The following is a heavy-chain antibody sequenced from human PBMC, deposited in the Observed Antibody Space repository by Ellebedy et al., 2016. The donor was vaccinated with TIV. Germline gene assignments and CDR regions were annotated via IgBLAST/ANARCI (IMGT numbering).Heavy chain of an antibody. V-gene: IGHV6-1*01. D-gene: IGHD6-19*01. CDR2: TYYRSKWFY. CDR1: GDSVSSNSAA. J-gene: IGHJ6*02. CDR3: ARTTAVAGTYYYGMDV. Sequence: SQTLSLTCAISGDSVSSNSAAWNWIRQSTSRGLEWLGRTYYRSKWFYDYAVSVKSRITINPDTSKNQFSLQLNSLTPEDTAVYYCARTTAVAGTYYYGMDVWGQGTTVTVSS.